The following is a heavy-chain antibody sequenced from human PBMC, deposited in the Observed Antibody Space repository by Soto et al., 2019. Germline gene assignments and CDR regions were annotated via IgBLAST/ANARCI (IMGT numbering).Heavy chain of an antibody. CDR3: ARGRKAYIWGRYRVFDY. J-gene: IGHJ4*02. V-gene: IGHV4-31*03. Sequence: QVQLQESGPGLVKPSQTLSLTCTVSGGSISSGGYYWSWIRQHPGKGLEWIGYIYYSGSTYYNPSLKSRVTISVDTSKNQFSLKLSSVTAADTAVYYCARGRKAYIWGRYRVFDYWGQGTLVTVSS. CDR1: GGSISSGGYY. D-gene: IGHD3-16*02. CDR2: IYYSGST.